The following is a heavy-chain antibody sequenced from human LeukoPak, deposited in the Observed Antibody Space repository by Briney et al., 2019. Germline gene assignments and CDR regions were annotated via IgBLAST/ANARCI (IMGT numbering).Heavy chain of an antibody. V-gene: IGHV3-11*06. J-gene: IGHJ4*02. CDR3: ARDKAVWFGEYVGSYYFDY. Sequence: GGSLRLSCAASGFTFSDYYMSWIRQAPGRGLEWVSDISSSSSYTDYADSVKGRFTISRDNAKNSLYLQMNSLRAEDTAVYYCARDKAVWFGEYVGSYYFDYWGQGTLVTVSS. CDR2: ISSSSSYT. D-gene: IGHD3-10*01. CDR1: GFTFSDYY.